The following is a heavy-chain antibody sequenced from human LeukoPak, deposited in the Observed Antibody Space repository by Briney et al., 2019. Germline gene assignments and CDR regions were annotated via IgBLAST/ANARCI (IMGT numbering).Heavy chain of an antibody. Sequence: GGSLRLSCAASGFTFSHDWMSWVRQAPGKGLEWVASIKQDGSGEHYVDSVKGRFTISRDNAKNSLYLQINSLRAEDTAVYYCARDHYNWTPDQGYKVFDYWGQGSLVTVSS. CDR2: IKQDGSGE. J-gene: IGHJ4*02. D-gene: IGHD1-20*01. CDR3: ARDHYNWTPDQGYKVFDY. CDR1: GFTFSHDW. V-gene: IGHV3-7*01.